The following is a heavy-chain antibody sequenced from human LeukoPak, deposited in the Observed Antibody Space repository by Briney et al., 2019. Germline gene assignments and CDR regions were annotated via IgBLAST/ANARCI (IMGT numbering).Heavy chain of an antibody. D-gene: IGHD3-22*01. J-gene: IGHJ4*02. V-gene: IGHV3-21*01. Sequence: PGRSLRLSCAASGFSFSTDTVNRVRQAPGKGLEWVASISSSSTYIYYTNSVKGRFAISRDNARNSVHLQMTSLRTEDTAVYYCASRPGDFIDSSVYYNFWGQGTLVTVSS. CDR2: ISSSSTYI. CDR3: ASRPGDFIDSSVYYNF. CDR1: GFSFSTDT.